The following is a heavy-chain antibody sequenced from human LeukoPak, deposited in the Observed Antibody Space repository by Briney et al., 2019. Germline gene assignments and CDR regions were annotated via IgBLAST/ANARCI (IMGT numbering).Heavy chain of an antibody. CDR3: ARDGMSRWELVTDSKPFDS. J-gene: IGHJ4*02. D-gene: IGHD1-26*01. CDR1: GFTFSSYW. Sequence: GGSLRLSCAASGFTFSSYWMSWVRQAQGQWLEWVASIKQVGSEKYYVDSVKGRFTISRDNAKNSLYLQMTSLRAEDTAVYYCARDGMSRWELVTDSKPFDSWGQGTLVTVSS. CDR2: IKQVGSEK. V-gene: IGHV3-7*01.